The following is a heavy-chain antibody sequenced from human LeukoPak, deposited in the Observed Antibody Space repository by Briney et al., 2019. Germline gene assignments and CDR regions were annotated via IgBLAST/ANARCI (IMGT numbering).Heavy chain of an antibody. J-gene: IGHJ4*02. D-gene: IGHD3-16*01. CDR2: ISSSGTTI. V-gene: IGHV3-48*03. CDR3: ARSPRGSHFDY. Sequence: GGSLRLSCVASRFTFSSFEMNWVRQAPGKGLEWVSYISSSGTTIYYADSVKGRFTISGDNAQNSLYLQMDSLRAEDTAVYYCARSPRGSHFDYWGQGTLVTVSS. CDR1: RFTFSSFE.